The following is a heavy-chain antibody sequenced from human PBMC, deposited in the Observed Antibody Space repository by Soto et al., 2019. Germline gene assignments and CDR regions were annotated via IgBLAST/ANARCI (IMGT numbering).Heavy chain of an antibody. Sequence: ASVKVSCKASGYTFTSYDINWVRQATGQGLEWMGWMNPNSGNTGYAQKFQGRVTMTRNTSISTAYMELSSLRSEDTAVYYCARGYCISTSVYVFLGLEKYGMDVWGQGTTVTVSS. CDR3: ARGYCISTSVYVFLGLEKYGMDV. J-gene: IGHJ6*02. V-gene: IGHV1-8*01. CDR2: MNPNSGNT. D-gene: IGHD2-2*01. CDR1: GYTFTSYD.